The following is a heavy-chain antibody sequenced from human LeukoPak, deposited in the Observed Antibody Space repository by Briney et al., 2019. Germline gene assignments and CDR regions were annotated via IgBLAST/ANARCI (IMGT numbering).Heavy chain of an antibody. CDR1: GFTYSRYG. J-gene: IGHJ4*02. D-gene: IGHD5-18*01. CDR2: IWYDGSNK. Sequence: GGSLRLSCAASGFTYSRYGMHWVRQAPGKGLEWVAVIWYDGSNKYYADSVKGRFTISRDNSKNTLYLQMNSLRAEDTAVYYCAKDRSRDRGYSYGYLDYWGQGTLVTVSS. V-gene: IGHV3-33*06. CDR3: AKDRSRDRGYSYGYLDY.